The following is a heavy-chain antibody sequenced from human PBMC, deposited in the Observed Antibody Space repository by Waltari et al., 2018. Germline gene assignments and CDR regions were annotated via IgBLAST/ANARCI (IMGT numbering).Heavy chain of an antibody. Sequence: QVQLVQSGAEVKKPGASVKVSCKASGYTFTSYAMHWVRQAPGQRLEWMGWINAGNGNTKYSQKFQGRVTITRDTSASTAYMELSSLRSEDTAVYYCAREPLWFRELHTSSFDYWGQGTLVTVSS. J-gene: IGHJ4*02. V-gene: IGHV1-3*01. CDR2: INAGNGNT. D-gene: IGHD3-10*01. CDR3: AREPLWFRELHTSSFDY. CDR1: GYTFTSYA.